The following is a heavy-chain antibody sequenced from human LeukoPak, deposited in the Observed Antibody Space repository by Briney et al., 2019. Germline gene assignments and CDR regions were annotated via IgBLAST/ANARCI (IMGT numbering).Heavy chain of an antibody. CDR2: IYSGGST. D-gene: IGHD5-12*01. Sequence: GGSLRLSCAASGFTVSSNYMSWVRQAPGKGLEWVSVIYSGGSTYYADSVKGRFTISRDNSKNTLYLQMNSLRAEDTAVYYCARAKGGFKPYYFDYWGRGTLVTVSS. J-gene: IGHJ4*02. CDR3: ARAKGGFKPYYFDY. V-gene: IGHV3-53*01. CDR1: GFTVSSNY.